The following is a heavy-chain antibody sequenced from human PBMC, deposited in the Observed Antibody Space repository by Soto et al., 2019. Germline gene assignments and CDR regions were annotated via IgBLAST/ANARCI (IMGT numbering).Heavy chain of an antibody. J-gene: IGHJ6*02. CDR3: ARQGVGVDTAMVYYYYYGMDV. D-gene: IGHD5-18*01. V-gene: IGHV4-59*01. CDR1: GGSISSYY. Sequence: SETLSLTCTVSGGSISSYYWSWIRQPPGKGLEWIGYIYYSGSTNYNPSLKSRVTISVDTSKNQFSLKLSSVTAADTAVYYCARQGVGVDTAMVYYYYYGMDVWGQGTTVTVSS. CDR2: IYYSGST.